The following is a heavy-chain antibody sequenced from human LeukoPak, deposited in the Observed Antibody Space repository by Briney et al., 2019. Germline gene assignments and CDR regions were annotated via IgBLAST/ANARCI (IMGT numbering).Heavy chain of an antibody. D-gene: IGHD3-9*01. CDR3: AKSYDILTGYPAPDY. J-gene: IGHJ4*02. V-gene: IGHV3-43*02. CDR2: ISGDGGST. Sequence: GGSLRLSCAASGFTFDDYAMHWVRQAPGKGLEWVSLISGDGGSTYYADSVKGRFTISRDNSKNSLYLQMNSLRTEDTALYYCAKSYDILTGYPAPDYWGQGTLVTVSS. CDR1: GFTFDDYA.